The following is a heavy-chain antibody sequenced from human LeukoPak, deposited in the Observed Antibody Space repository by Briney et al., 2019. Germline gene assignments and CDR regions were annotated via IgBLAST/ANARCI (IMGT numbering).Heavy chain of an antibody. Sequence: GGSLRLSCAASGFIFSSYTIHWVRQAPGKGLEWVAVISYDESNKHYADSVKGRLTISRDNSKNTLYLQMNSLRAEDTALYYCAKSRLSGINDAFDIWGQGTMVTVSS. V-gene: IGHV3-30*04. J-gene: IGHJ3*02. CDR2: ISYDESNK. D-gene: IGHD3-3*01. CDR3: AKSRLSGINDAFDI. CDR1: GFIFSSYT.